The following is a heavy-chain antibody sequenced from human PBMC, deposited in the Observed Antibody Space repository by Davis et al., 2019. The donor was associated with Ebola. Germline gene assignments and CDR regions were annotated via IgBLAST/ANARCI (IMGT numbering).Heavy chain of an antibody. CDR1: GYTFTSYG. CDR3: ARLGRATATVTTLGFDY. CDR2: ISAYNGNT. Sequence: AASVKVSCKASGYTFTSYGISWVRQAPGQGLEWMGWISAYNGNTNYAQKLQGRVTMTTDTSTSTAYMELSRLRSDDTAVYYCARLGRATATVTTLGFDYWGQGTLVTVSS. J-gene: IGHJ4*02. D-gene: IGHD4-17*01. V-gene: IGHV1-18*01.